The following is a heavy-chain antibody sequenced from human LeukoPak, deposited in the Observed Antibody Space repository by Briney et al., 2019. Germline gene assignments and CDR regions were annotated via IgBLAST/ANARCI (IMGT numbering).Heavy chain of an antibody. J-gene: IGHJ6*02. V-gene: IGHV4-4*02. CDR3: ARDLGTGDYYYYGMDV. CDR2: IYHSGST. D-gene: IGHD1-1*01. CDR1: GGSISSSNW. Sequence: SGTLSLTCAVSGGSISSSNWWSWVRQPPGKGLEWIGEIYHSGSTNYNPSLKSRVTISVDKSKNQFSLKLSSVTAADTAVYYCARDLGTGDYYYYGMDVWGQGTTVTVSS.